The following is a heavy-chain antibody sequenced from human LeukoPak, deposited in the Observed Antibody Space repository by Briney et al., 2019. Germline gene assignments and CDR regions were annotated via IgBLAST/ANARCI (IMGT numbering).Heavy chain of an antibody. Sequence: GGSLRLSCAASGFTLSSYAMSWVRQAPGKGLEWVSAISGSGGSTYYADSVKGRFTISRDNSKNTLYLQMNSLRAEDTAVYYCAKDRVAYYYGSAWFDPWGQGTLVTVSS. CDR3: AKDRVAYYYGSAWFDP. J-gene: IGHJ5*02. CDR1: GFTLSSYA. CDR2: ISGSGGST. V-gene: IGHV3-23*01. D-gene: IGHD3-10*01.